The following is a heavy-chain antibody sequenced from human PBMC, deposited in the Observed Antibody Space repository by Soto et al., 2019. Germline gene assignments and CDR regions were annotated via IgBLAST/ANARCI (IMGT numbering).Heavy chain of an antibody. D-gene: IGHD3-10*01. J-gene: IGHJ4*02. V-gene: IGHV4-31*03. Sequence: PSETLSLTCTVSGGSISSGGYYWSWIRQHPGKGLEWIGYIYYSGSTYYNPSLKSRVTISVDTSKNQFSLKLSSVTAADTAVYYCARAQRGPPHSGYFDYWGQGTLVTVSS. CDR1: GGSISSGGYY. CDR3: ARAQRGPPHSGYFDY. CDR2: IYYSGST.